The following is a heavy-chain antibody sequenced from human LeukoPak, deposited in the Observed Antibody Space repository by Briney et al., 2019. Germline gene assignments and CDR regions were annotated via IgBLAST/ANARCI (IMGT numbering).Heavy chain of an antibody. CDR2: IKSDGITI. CDR3: LRDLNWSLDQ. D-gene: IGHD1-20*01. J-gene: IGHJ4*02. Sequence: PGGSLRLSCAASGFTFGNYMMYWVRQAPGKGLVWVSRIKSDGITITYADSVKGRFTISRDNAKNTLYLQMNSLRAEDTAVYYCLRDLNWSLDQWGQGTLVTVSS. V-gene: IGHV3-74*01. CDR1: GFTFGNYM.